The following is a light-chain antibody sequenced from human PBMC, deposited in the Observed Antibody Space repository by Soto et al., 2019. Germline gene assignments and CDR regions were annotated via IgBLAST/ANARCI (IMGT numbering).Light chain of an antibody. V-gene: IGLV2-14*01. CDR2: EVD. Sequence: QPGLTQPASLSASPGQSITISCTKTSSDIGAYDYVSSFQQHPGNAPKRMISEVDNRPSGGSNRLSGSKSGNTAYLTIAGLQVEADAEYFCFSCTSSCTHVFGKRTKDTVL. CDR3: FSCTSSCTHV. J-gene: IGLJ1*01. CDR1: SSDIGAYDY.